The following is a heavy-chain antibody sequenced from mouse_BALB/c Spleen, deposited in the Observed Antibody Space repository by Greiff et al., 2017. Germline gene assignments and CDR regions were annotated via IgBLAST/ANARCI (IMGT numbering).Heavy chain of an antibody. CDR1: GFTFSSYA. V-gene: IGHV5-9-4*01. CDR2: ISSGGSYT. CDR3: AREDYGSSLFAY. D-gene: IGHD1-1*01. J-gene: IGHJ3*01. Sequence: EVQRVESGGGLVKPGGSLKLSCAASGFTFSSYAMSWVRQSPEKRLEWVAEISSGGSYTYYPDTVTGRFTISRDNAKNTLYLEMSSLRSEDTAMYYCAREDYGSSLFAYWGQGTLVTVSA.